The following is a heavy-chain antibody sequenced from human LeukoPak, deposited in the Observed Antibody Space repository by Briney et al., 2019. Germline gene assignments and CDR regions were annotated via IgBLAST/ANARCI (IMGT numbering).Heavy chain of an antibody. CDR3: AREVDSDSSGYYRH. Sequence: EASVKVSCKASGYTFTGYYMHWVRQAPGQGLEWMGWINPNSGGTNYAQKFQGRVTMTRDTSISTAYMELSRLRSDDTAVYYCAREVDSDSSGYYRHWGQGTLVTVSS. CDR2: INPNSGGT. CDR1: GYTFTGYY. D-gene: IGHD3-22*01. J-gene: IGHJ4*02. V-gene: IGHV1-2*02.